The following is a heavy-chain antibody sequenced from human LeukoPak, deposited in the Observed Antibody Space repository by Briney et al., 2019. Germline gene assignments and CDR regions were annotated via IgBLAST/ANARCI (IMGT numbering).Heavy chain of an antibody. D-gene: IGHD6-19*01. Sequence: GGSLRLSCAASGFTFSTYAMSWVRQAPGKGLEWVSGITGGGGSTYHADSVKGRFTISRDNSKNTLYLQMNSLRAEDTAVYYCAKGSAVAGYFDYWGQGTLVTVSS. V-gene: IGHV3-23*01. CDR1: GFTFSTYA. CDR2: ITGGGGST. J-gene: IGHJ4*02. CDR3: AKGSAVAGYFDY.